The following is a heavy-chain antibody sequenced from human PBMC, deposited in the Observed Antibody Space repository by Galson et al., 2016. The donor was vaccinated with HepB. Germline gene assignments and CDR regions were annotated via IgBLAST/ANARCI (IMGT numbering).Heavy chain of an antibody. D-gene: IGHD3-16*01. CDR1: GASISIYY. CDR3: ARDGAGGPGERYLDL. V-gene: IGHV4-59*01. CDR2: ISYGGSP. Sequence: SETLSLTCTVSGASISIYYWNWVRQSPGGRLEWIGYISYGGSPDYNPSLTSRVTISQDTSKNQFSLKLTSVTAADTAIYYCARDGAGGPGERYLDLWGRGTLVTVSS. J-gene: IGHJ2*01.